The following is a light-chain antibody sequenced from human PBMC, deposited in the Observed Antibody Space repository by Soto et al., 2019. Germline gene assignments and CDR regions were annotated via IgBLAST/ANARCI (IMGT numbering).Light chain of an antibody. CDR2: AAS. V-gene: IGKV1-39*01. CDR3: QQSYSTPPYT. CDR1: QSISSY. Sequence: DIQMTQSPSSLSASVGDRVTITCRASQSISSYLNWYQQKPGKAPKLLIYAASSLQSGVPSRFSGSGSRTDFTLIISSLQPEDFATYYCQQSYSTPPYTFGLGTKLEIK. J-gene: IGKJ2*01.